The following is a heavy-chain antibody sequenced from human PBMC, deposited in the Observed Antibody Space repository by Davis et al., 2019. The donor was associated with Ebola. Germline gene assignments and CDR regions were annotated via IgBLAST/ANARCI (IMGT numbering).Heavy chain of an antibody. CDR3: ARQPAAYCGGDCYPDY. CDR2: IYPGDSDT. CDR1: GYSFTSYW. V-gene: IGHV5-51*01. D-gene: IGHD2-21*02. J-gene: IGHJ4*02. Sequence: GESLKISCKASGYSFTSYWIAWVRQLPGKGLECMGIIYPGDSDTRYSPSFQGQVTISADKSISTAYLQWSSLKASDTAMYYCARQPAAYCGGDCYPDYWGQGTLVTVSS.